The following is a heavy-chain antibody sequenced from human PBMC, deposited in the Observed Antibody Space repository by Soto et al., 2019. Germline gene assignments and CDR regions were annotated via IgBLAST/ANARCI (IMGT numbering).Heavy chain of an antibody. CDR1: GFRIINAW. J-gene: IGHJ6*02. CDR2: IKSKTDGGKT. Sequence: GGSLRIPFAASGFRIINAWMSWVRQAPGKGLEWVGRIKSKTDGGKTDYAAPVKGRFTISRDDSKNTLYLQMNSLKTEDTAVYYCTTVGWYYYGMDVWGQGTTVTVSS. D-gene: IGHD6-19*01. CDR3: TTVGWYYYGMDV. V-gene: IGHV3-15*01.